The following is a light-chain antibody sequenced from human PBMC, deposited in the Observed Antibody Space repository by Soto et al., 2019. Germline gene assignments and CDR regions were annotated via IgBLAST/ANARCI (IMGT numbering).Light chain of an antibody. CDR2: DTN. Sequence: QAVVTQETSLTVSPGGTVTLTCGSSTGVVASGHYPYWFQQKPGQAPRTLIYDTNNKHSWTPARFSGSLLGGKAALTLSGAQPEDEAEYHCLLSYGGAVVFGGGTKLTVL. V-gene: IGLV7-46*01. CDR1: TGVVASGHY. J-gene: IGLJ2*01. CDR3: LLSYGGAVV.